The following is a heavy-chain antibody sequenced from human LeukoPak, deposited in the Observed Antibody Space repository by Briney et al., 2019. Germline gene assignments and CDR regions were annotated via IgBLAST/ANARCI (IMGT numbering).Heavy chain of an antibody. V-gene: IGHV1-18*01. Sequence: ASVKVSCKASGYTFTSYGISWVRQAPGQGLEWMGWISAYNGNTNYAQKLQGRVTMTTDTSTSTAYMELRSLRSDDTAVYHCARDIRLRYFDWPSHWGQGTLVTVSS. CDR2: ISAYNGNT. CDR1: GYTFTSYG. D-gene: IGHD3-9*01. J-gene: IGHJ4*02. CDR3: ARDIRLRYFDWPSH.